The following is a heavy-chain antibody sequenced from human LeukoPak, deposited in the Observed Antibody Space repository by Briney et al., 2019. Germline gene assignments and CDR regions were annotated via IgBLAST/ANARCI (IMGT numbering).Heavy chain of an antibody. V-gene: IGHV1-18*01. CDR1: GYTFTSYG. CDR3: AKDAVVVPAPLNWFDP. CDR2: ISAYNGNT. Sequence: ASVKVSCKASGYTFTSYGISWVRQAPGQGLEWMGWISAYNGNTNYAQKLQGRVTMTTDTSTSTAYMELRSLRSDDTAVYYCAKDAVVVPAPLNWFDPWGQGTLVTVSS. D-gene: IGHD2-2*01. J-gene: IGHJ5*02.